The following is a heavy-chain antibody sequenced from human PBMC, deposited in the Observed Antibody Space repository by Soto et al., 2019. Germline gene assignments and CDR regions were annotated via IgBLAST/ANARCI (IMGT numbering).Heavy chain of an antibody. V-gene: IGHV3-30-3*01. D-gene: IGHD6-19*01. CDR3: ARPYSSGWYGDLDY. Sequence: GGSLRLSCTASGFTFSSYAMHWVRPAPGKGLEWVAVISYDGSNKYYADSVKGRFTISRDNSKNTMYLQMNSLRVEDTAVYYCARPYSSGWYGDLDYWGQGTLVTVSS. CDR1: GFTFSSYA. CDR2: ISYDGSNK. J-gene: IGHJ4*02.